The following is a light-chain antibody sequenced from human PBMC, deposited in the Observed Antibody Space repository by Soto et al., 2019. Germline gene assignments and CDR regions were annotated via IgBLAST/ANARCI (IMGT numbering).Light chain of an antibody. V-gene: IGLV1-44*01. Sequence: QSVLTQPPSASGTPGQRVTISCSGSSSNIGSNTVSWYQQLPGTAPKLLIYNNNQRPSGVPDQFSGSKSGTSASLAISGLQSEDEAEYYCVTWDDSLSGPVFGGGTQLTVL. CDR3: VTWDDSLSGPV. CDR2: NNN. CDR1: SSNIGSNT. J-gene: IGLJ2*01.